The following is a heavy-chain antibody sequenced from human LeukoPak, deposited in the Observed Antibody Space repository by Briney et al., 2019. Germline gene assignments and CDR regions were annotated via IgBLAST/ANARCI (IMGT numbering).Heavy chain of an antibody. CDR1: GDSVSRNSAT. CDR2: TYYRSKWYN. J-gene: IGHJ5*02. V-gene: IGHV6-1*01. D-gene: IGHD3-22*01. CDR3: ARDLGQYYDTSDNWFDP. Sequence: SQTLSLTCAISGDSVSRNSATWNWIRQSPSRGLEWLGRTYYRSKWYNDYAISVKSRITINPDTSKNQFSLQLNSVTPEDTAVYYCARDLGQYYDTSDNWFDPWGQGTLVTVSS.